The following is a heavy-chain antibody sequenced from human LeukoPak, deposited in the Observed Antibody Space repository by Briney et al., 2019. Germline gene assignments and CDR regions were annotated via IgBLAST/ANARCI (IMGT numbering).Heavy chain of an antibody. CDR3: VKKGSWDAFDV. CDR2: IYSGGST. D-gene: IGHD3-16*02. Sequence: GGSLRLSCAASGFTVSSNYMSWVRQAPGKGLEWVSVIYSGGSTYYADSVKGRFTISRDNSKNTLYLQMNSLRAEDTAVYYCVKKGSWDAFDVWGQGTMVTVSS. V-gene: IGHV3-53*01. J-gene: IGHJ3*01. CDR1: GFTVSSNY.